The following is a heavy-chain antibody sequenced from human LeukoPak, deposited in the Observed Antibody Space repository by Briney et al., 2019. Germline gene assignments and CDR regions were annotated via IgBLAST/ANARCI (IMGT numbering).Heavy chain of an antibody. Sequence: SDTLSLTCAVYGGSFSGYYWSWIRQPPGKGLEWIGEINHSGSTNYNPSLKSRVTISVDTSKNQFSLKLSSVTAADTAVYYCARVAYCGGDCYSSSWDYWGQGTLVTVSS. J-gene: IGHJ4*02. V-gene: IGHV4-34*01. CDR2: INHSGST. CDR1: GGSFSGYY. D-gene: IGHD2-21*02. CDR3: ARVAYCGGDCYSSSWDY.